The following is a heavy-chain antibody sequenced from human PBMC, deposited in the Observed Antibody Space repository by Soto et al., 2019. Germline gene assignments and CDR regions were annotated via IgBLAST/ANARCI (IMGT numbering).Heavy chain of an antibody. CDR2: IWYDGSNK. CDR1: GFTFSSYG. Sequence: QVQLVESGGGVVQPGRSLRLSCAASGFTFSSYGMHWVRQAPGKGLEWVAVIWYDGSNKYYADSVKGRFTISRDNSKNTLYLQMNSLRAEETAVYYCARDGSGLPDFWGQGTLVTVSS. D-gene: IGHD3-3*01. CDR3: ARDGSGLPDF. V-gene: IGHV3-33*01. J-gene: IGHJ4*02.